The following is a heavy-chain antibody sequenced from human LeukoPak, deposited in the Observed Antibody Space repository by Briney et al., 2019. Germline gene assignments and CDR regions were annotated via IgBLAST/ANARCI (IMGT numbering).Heavy chain of an antibody. V-gene: IGHV3-7*01. CDR2: INEAGNEK. CDR3: VRDDGSLIGRD. CDR1: GFTFSSNW. J-gene: IGHJ3*01. D-gene: IGHD2/OR15-2a*01. Sequence: PGGSLRLSCAASGFTFSSNWMGWVRQAPGKGLEWVVNINEAGNEKYYGDSVTGRFAIARDNANKLLDLQMNSLRGDDSAVYYCVRDDGSLIGRDWGQGTMVTVSS.